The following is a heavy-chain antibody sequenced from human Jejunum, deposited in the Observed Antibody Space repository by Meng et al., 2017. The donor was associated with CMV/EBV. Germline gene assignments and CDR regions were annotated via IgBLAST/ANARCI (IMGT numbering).Heavy chain of an antibody. D-gene: IGHD3-10*01. J-gene: IGHJ4*02. Sequence: CAESGFSFNERGMNWVRQAPGKGLEWVALIYYDESKKYYADSVKGRFTIARDNSKNTLYLQLNSVRADDTAVYYCVKMAFGELAHFDYWGQGTLVTVSS. CDR1: GFSFNERG. CDR2: IYYDESKK. CDR3: VKMAFGELAHFDY. V-gene: IGHV3-33*06.